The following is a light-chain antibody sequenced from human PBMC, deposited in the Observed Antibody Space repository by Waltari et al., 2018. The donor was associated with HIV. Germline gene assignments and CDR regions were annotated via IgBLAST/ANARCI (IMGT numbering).Light chain of an antibody. CDR1: SSHVGSYNL. CDR2: EVS. J-gene: IGLJ1*01. Sequence: QSALTQPASVSGSPGQSITIPCTGTSSHVGSYNLVSWYQQHPGKAPKLMIYEVSKRPSGVSNRFSGSKSGNTASLTISGLQAEDEADYYCCSYAGSSDVFGTGTKVTVL. V-gene: IGLV2-23*02. CDR3: CSYAGSSDV.